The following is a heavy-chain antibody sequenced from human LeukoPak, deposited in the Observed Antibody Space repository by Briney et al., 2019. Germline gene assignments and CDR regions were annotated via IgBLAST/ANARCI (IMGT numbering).Heavy chain of an antibody. V-gene: IGHV3-30-3*01. D-gene: IGHD3-10*01. CDR1: GFTFSSYA. J-gene: IGHJ5*02. Sequence: PGGSLRLSCAASGFTFSSYAMHWVRQAPGKGLEWVAVISYDGSNKYYADSVKGRFTISRDNSKNTLYLQMNSLRAEDTAVYYCAKRLEYGSGSPWGQGTLVTVSS. CDR2: ISYDGSNK. CDR3: AKRLEYGSGSP.